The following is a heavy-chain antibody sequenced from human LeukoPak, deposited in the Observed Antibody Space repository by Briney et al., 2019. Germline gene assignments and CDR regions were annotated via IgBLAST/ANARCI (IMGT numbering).Heavy chain of an antibody. CDR2: ISGSGGST. J-gene: IGHJ4*02. CDR1: GFTFSSYV. CDR3: AKTTTGYSSGRYPGWPVDY. D-gene: IGHD6-19*01. Sequence: GGSLRLSCAASGFTFSSYVIYWVRQAPGKGLEWVSGISGSGGSTYFADSVKGRFTISRDNSKNTVYLQMNSLRAEDTAVYYCAKTTTGYSSGRYPGWPVDYWGQGTLVTVSS. V-gene: IGHV3-23*01.